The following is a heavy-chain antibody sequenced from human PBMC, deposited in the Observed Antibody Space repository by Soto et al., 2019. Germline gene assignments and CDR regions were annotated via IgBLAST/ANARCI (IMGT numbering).Heavy chain of an antibody. CDR3: AVCGKYLSMDV. D-gene: IGHD2-2*01. J-gene: IGHJ6*02. CDR2: INPDGGGT. V-gene: IGHV1-46*01. CDR1: GYTFTSYY. Sequence: ASVKVSFKASGYTFTSYYMHWVRLAPGQGRELMGIINPDGGGTSYAPQFQGRVIMNRDTSTSTVYMEMSSLRSEYTAVYYCAVCGKYLSMDVWGQVSTVAVS.